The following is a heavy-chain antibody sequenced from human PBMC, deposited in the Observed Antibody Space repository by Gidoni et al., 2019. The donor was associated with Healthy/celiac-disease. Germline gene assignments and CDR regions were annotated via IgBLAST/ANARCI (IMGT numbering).Heavy chain of an antibody. CDR2: IYPGDSDT. J-gene: IGHJ5*02. D-gene: IGHD6-13*01. CDR1: GYSFTSYW. Sequence: EVQLVQSGAEVKKPGESLKISCKGSGYSFTSYWIGWVRQMPGKGLEWMGIIYPGDSDTRYRPSFQGQVTISADKSISTAYLQWSSLKASDTAMYYCARRLQSYSSSSNWFDPWGQGTLVTVSS. V-gene: IGHV5-51*01. CDR3: ARRLQSYSSSSNWFDP.